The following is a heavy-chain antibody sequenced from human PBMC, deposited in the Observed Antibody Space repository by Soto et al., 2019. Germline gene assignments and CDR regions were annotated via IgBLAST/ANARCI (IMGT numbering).Heavy chain of an antibody. Sequence: QVQLVQSGAEVKKPGASVKVSCKASGYTFTTYGITWVRQAPGPGLEWMGWISLYDGSTKYAQNLQGRVTMTTDTPTSTAYMELTSLRSDDTAVYYCARERASGYFDFWGQGTLVTVSS. CDR2: ISLYDGST. CDR3: ARERASGYFDF. J-gene: IGHJ4*02. CDR1: GYTFTTYG. D-gene: IGHD3-10*01. V-gene: IGHV1-18*01.